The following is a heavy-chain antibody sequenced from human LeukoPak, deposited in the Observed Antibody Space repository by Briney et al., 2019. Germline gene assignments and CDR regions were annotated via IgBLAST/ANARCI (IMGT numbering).Heavy chain of an antibody. D-gene: IGHD3-10*01. CDR1: GGPFSGYF. V-gene: IGHV4-34*01. CDR2: IHNSGTT. Sequence: SETLSLTCAVSGGPFSGYFWSWIRQSSGKGLEWIGEIHNSGTTNYNPSLNSRVTISEDTSKNHFYLYLSSVTAADTAVYYCSRRYSYNLGSFPFDFWGQGTLVTVSS. CDR3: SRRYSYNLGSFPFDF. J-gene: IGHJ4*02.